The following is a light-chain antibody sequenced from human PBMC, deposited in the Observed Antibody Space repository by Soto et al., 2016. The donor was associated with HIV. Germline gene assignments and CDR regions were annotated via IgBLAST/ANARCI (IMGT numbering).Light chain of an antibody. CDR1: DIETKS. CDR3: QVWDSRSNPRV. Sequence: SYELTQPPSVSVAPGKTATITCGGNDIETKSVHWYQQRPGRAPVLVVFDDNDRPSGIPERFSGSNSGNTATLTISRVETGDEADYYCQVWDSRSNPRVFGTGTKVTVL. V-gene: IGLV3-21*03. CDR2: DDN. J-gene: IGLJ1*01.